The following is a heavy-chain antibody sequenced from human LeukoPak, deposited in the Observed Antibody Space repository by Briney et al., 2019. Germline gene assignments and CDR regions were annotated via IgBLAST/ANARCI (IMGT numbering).Heavy chain of an antibody. CDR1: GGSFSGYY. V-gene: IGHV4-34*01. J-gene: IGHJ4*02. Sequence: SETLSLTCAVYGGSFSGYYWSWIRQPPGKGLEWIGEINHSGSTNYNPSLKSRVTISVDTSKNQFSLKLSSVTAADTAVYYCARAGKSSGWYGIGYFGYWGQGTLVTVSS. CDR3: ARAGKSSGWYGIGYFGY. D-gene: IGHD6-19*01. CDR2: INHSGST.